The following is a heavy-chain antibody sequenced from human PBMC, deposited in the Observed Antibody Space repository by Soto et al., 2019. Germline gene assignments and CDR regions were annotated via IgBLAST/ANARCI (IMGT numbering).Heavy chain of an antibody. D-gene: IGHD3-10*01. CDR2: INSDGSST. CDR3: ARGGSGTYLLDY. Sequence: EVQLVESGGGLVQPGGSLRLSCAASGFTFSSHWLHWVRQAPGKGLVWVSRINSDGSSTNYADSVKGQFTISRDNAKNTVYLQVNSLRAEDTLVYYCARGGSGTYLLDYWGQGTLVTVSS. CDR1: GFTFSSHW. J-gene: IGHJ4*02. V-gene: IGHV3-74*01.